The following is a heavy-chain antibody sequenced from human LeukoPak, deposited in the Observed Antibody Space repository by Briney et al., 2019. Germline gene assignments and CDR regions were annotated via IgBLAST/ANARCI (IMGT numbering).Heavy chain of an antibody. CDR2: INAGNGNT. D-gene: IGHD5-24*01. CDR1: GYTFTSYA. V-gene: IGHV1-3*01. J-gene: IGHJ4*02. CDR3: ARDSPHLYSRDGYNTPFDY. Sequence: VASVKVSCKASGYTFTSYAMHWVRQAPGQRLEWMGWINAGNGNTKYSQKFQGRVTITRDTSASTVYMELSSLRSEDTAVYYCARDSPHLYSRDGYNTPFDYWGQGTLVTVSS.